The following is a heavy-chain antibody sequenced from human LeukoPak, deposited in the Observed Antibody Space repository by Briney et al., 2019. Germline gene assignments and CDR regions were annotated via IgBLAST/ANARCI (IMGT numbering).Heavy chain of an antibody. D-gene: IGHD1-26*01. V-gene: IGHV1-24*01. CDR1: GYTLTELS. CDR3: ATVFFSGSYYFDY. CDR2: FGPEGGEA. Sequence: ASVKVSCKVSGYTLTELSMHWVRQAHGKGLEWMGGFGPEGGEAIYARKFQGRVTLTEDTSADTTYMELSSLRSDDTAVYYCATVFFSGSYYFDYWGQGTLVTVSS. J-gene: IGHJ4*02.